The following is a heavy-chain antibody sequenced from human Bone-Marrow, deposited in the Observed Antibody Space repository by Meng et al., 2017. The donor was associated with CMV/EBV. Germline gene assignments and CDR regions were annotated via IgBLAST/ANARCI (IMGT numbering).Heavy chain of an antibody. J-gene: IGHJ4*02. V-gene: IGHV5-51*01. CDR2: IYTGNSNT. Sequence: CRGSAYSRDYYWIAWVRQMPGKGLGWMGVIYTGNSNTRYSPSFRGQVAISADKSISTAYLQWSSLKASDTAMYYCARRNGNKDYFEYWGQGTLVTVSS. CDR3: ARRNGNKDYFEY. CDR1: AYSRDYYW. D-gene: IGHD1/OR15-1a*01.